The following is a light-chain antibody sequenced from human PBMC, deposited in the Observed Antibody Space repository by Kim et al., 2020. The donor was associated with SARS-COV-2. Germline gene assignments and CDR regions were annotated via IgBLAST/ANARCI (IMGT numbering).Light chain of an antibody. Sequence: NFMLTQPHSVSESPGKTVTISCTRSSGSIASNYVQWYQQRPGSAPPTVIYEDNQRPSGVPDRFSGSIDSSSNSASLTISGLKTEDEADYYCQSYDSSTVVFGGGTQLTVL. J-gene: IGLJ2*01. CDR2: EDN. CDR1: SGSIASNY. CDR3: QSYDSSTVV. V-gene: IGLV6-57*04.